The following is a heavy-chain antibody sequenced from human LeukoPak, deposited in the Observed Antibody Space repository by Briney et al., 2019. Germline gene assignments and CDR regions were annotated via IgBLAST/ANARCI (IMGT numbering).Heavy chain of an antibody. D-gene: IGHD6-13*01. CDR1: GYTFTSYG. V-gene: IGHV1-18*01. J-gene: IGHJ6*02. CDR3: VAPAAAGTYYYYGMDV. CDR2: ISAYNGNT. Sequence: ASVKVSCKASGYTFTSYGISWVRQAPGQRLEWMGWISAYNGNTNYAQKLQGRVTMTTDTSTSTAYMELRSLRSDDTAVYYCVAPAAAGTYYYYGMDVWGQGTTVTVSS.